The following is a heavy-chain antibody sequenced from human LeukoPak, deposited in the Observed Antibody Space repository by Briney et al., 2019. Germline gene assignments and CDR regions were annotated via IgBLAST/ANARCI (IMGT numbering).Heavy chain of an antibody. J-gene: IGHJ2*01. D-gene: IGHD4-17*01. CDR2: IYHSGST. V-gene: IGHV4-4*02. Sequence: SGTLSLTCAVSGGSISSSNWWTWVRQPPGKGLEWIGEIYHSGSTNYNPSLKSRVTISVDTSKNQFSLKLSSVTAADTAVYYCARHDYGDPRAHWYFDLWGRGTLVTVSS. CDR3: ARHDYGDPRAHWYFDL. CDR1: GGSISSSNW.